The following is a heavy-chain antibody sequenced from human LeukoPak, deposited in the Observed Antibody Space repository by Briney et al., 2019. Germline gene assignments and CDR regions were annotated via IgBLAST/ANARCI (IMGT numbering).Heavy chain of an antibody. Sequence: SVKVSCKASGGTFSSYAISWVRQAPGQGLEWMGRIIPILGIANYAQKFQGRVTITADKSTSTAYMELSSLRSEDTAVYYCAREGGGGSSTYYYYGMDVWGQGTTVTVSS. CDR2: IIPILGIA. CDR1: GGTFSSYA. V-gene: IGHV1-69*04. J-gene: IGHJ6*02. D-gene: IGHD6-13*01. CDR3: AREGGGGSSTYYYYGMDV.